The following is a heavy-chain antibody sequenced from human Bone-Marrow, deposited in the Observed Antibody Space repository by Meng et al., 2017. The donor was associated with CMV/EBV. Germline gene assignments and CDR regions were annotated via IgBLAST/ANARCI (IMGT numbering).Heavy chain of an antibody. CDR3: AREGAYCGGDCYSARWFDP. V-gene: IGHV3-48*04. D-gene: IGHD2-21*01. J-gene: IGHJ5*02. Sequence: GGSLRLSCVASGFNFGGYAMNWVRQAPGKGLEWVSYIGISGSTIYYVDSVKGRFTISRDNAKNSLYLQMNSLRAEDTAVYYCAREGAYCGGDCYSARWFDPWGQGTLVTVSS. CDR1: GFNFGGYA. CDR2: IGISGSTI.